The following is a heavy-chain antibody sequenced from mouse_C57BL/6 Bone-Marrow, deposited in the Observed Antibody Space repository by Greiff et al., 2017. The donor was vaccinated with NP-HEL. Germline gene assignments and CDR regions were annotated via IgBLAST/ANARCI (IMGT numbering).Heavy chain of an antibody. V-gene: IGHV2-9*01. J-gene: IGHJ4*01. CDR3: AKRWDGYPYYYAMDY. Sequence: VKVEESGPGLVAPSQSLSITCTVSGFSLTSYGVDWVRQPPGKGLEWLGVIWGGGSTNYNSALMSRLSISKDNSKSQVFLKMNSLQTDDTAMYYCAKRWDGYPYYYAMDYWGQGTSVTVSS. D-gene: IGHD2-3*01. CDR2: IWGGGST. CDR1: GFSLTSYG.